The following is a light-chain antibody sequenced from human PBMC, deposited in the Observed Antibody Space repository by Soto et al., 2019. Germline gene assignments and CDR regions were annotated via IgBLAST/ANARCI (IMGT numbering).Light chain of an antibody. CDR3: CSYAGSNDV. CDR1: SSDVGNYNL. J-gene: IGLJ1*01. Sequence: QSALTQPASVSGSPGQSITISCTGTSSDVGNYNLVSWYQHHPGKAPKLIIYEVSKRPSGVSNRFSGSKSGDTASLTISGLQAEDEADYYCCSYAGSNDVFGTGTKVTVL. CDR2: EVS. V-gene: IGLV2-23*02.